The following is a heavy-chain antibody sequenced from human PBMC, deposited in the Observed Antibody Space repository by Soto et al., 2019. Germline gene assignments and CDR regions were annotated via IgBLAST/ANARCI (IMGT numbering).Heavy chain of an antibody. CDR1: GESISSGGYY. CDR3: ARASSSSSAADY. V-gene: IGHV4-31*03. CDR2: SYDSESA. J-gene: IGHJ4*02. Sequence: QVQLQESGPGLVKASQTLSLICSVSGESISSGGYYWSWIRHHPGKGLEWIGYSYDSESAYYNPSLKSRVTISMDTSKNHFAMKLSSVTAADTAVYYCARASSSSSAADYWVQGTLITVSS. D-gene: IGHD6-6*01.